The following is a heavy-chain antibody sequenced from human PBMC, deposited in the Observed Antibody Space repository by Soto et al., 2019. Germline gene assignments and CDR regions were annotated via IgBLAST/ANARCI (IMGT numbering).Heavy chain of an antibody. J-gene: IGHJ3*02. Sequence: GASVKVSCKASGYTFTSYGISWVRQAPGQGLEWMGWISAYNGNTNYAQKHQGRVNMTTDTSTSTAYMELRSLRSDDTDVYYCARGRGPVVALSGAFDIWGQGTMVTVSS. V-gene: IGHV1-18*01. D-gene: IGHD3-22*01. CDR2: ISAYNGNT. CDR1: GYTFTSYG. CDR3: ARGRGPVVALSGAFDI.